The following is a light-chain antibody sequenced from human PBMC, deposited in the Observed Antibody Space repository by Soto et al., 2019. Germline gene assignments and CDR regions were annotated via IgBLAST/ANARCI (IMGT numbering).Light chain of an antibody. V-gene: IGLV2-23*02. CDR1: NSDVGNYNL. Sequence: QSVLTQPASVCGSPGQSITISCTGTNSDVGNYNLVSWYQQHPGKAPKLIIYEVNKRPSGVSSRFSGSKSGNTASLTIFGLQAEDEADYYCYSYAGGDTYYVFGTGTKVTVL. CDR2: EVN. J-gene: IGLJ1*01. CDR3: YSYAGGDTYYV.